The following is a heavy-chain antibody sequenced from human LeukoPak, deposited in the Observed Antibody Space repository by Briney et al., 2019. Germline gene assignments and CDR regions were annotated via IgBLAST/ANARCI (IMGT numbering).Heavy chain of an antibody. CDR3: AKANWVSNVDAVL. CDR1: GFIFRNYA. Sequence: PGGSLRLSCAASGFIFRNYAMSWVRQGPARGLEWVSSLRGDGETFYADSVKGRFTLSRDDSRNTVYLQLNNLRVEDTAIYYCAKANWVSNVDAVLWGQGTLVTVSS. CDR2: LRGDGET. V-gene: IGHV3-23*01. D-gene: IGHD3-16*01. J-gene: IGHJ4*02.